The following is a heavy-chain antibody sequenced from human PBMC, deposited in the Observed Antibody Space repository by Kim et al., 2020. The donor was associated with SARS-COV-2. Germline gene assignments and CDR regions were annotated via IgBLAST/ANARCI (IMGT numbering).Heavy chain of an antibody. CDR3: ARGDGYYFDY. Sequence: SETLPLTCNVSGGSIISSGYYWGCIRQPPGKGLEWIGYIYYSGGTYYNPSLKSRVTISVDTSRNHFSLKLNSVTAADTAVYYCARGDGYYFDYWGQGTLVTVSS. CDR2: IYYSGGT. CDR1: GGSIISSGYY. J-gene: IGHJ4*02. D-gene: IGHD2-21*01. V-gene: IGHV4-39*02.